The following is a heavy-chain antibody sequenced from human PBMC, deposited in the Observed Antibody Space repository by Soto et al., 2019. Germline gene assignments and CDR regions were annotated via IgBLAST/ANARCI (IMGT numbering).Heavy chain of an antibody. J-gene: IGHJ4*02. CDR1: GGSISSSSYY. CDR2: IYYSGST. CDR3: ARHYLMVVAVNY. Sequence: SETLSLTCTVSGGSISSSSYYWGWIRQPPGKGLERIGSIYYSGSTYYNPSLKSRVTISVDTSKNQFSLKLSSVTAADTAVYYCARHYLMVVAVNYWGQGTLVTVSS. V-gene: IGHV4-39*01. D-gene: IGHD2-15*01.